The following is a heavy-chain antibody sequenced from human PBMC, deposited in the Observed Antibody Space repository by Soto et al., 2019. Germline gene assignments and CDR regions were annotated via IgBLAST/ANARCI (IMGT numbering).Heavy chain of an antibody. CDR3: ARHAYCGGDCYFPLYRGSYYFDY. Sequence: QVQLQESGPGLVKPSETLSLTCTVSGGSISSYYWSWIRQPPGKGLEWIGYIYYSGSTNYNPSLKSRVTISVDTSKNQFSLKLSSVTAADTAVYYCARHAYCGGDCYFPLYRGSYYFDYWGQGTLVTVSS. D-gene: IGHD2-21*02. CDR1: GGSISSYY. CDR2: IYYSGST. J-gene: IGHJ4*02. V-gene: IGHV4-59*01.